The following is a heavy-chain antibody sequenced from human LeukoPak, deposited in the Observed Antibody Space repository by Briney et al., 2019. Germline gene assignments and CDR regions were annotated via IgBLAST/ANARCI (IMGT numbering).Heavy chain of an antibody. V-gene: IGHV3-23*01. Sequence: GRSLRLSCAASGFTFSSYAMNWVRQAPGKGLEWVSSVTSGGDTYYADSVKGRFTISRDNSKNTLSLQMSSLRAEDTAIYYCATGIQLWWTFDSWGQGTLVTVSS. J-gene: IGHJ4*02. CDR1: GFTFSSYA. D-gene: IGHD5-18*01. CDR2: VTSGGDT. CDR3: ATGIQLWWTFDS.